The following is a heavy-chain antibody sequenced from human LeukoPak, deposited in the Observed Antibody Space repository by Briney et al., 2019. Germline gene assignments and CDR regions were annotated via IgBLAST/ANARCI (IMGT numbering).Heavy chain of an antibody. CDR2: VYHSGGT. CDR3: ARIIPIRRQWLGHFDY. V-gene: IGHV4-39*01. D-gene: IGHD6-19*01. Sequence: KPSETLSLTCVVSGGSIIGSGFCWGWIRQPPGKGLEWIGSVYHSGGTYYSPSLDSRVTFSVDTSKNQFSLKLTSVTAADTAIYYCARIIPIRRQWLGHFDYWGQGTLVTVSS. CDR1: GGSIIGSGFC. J-gene: IGHJ4*02.